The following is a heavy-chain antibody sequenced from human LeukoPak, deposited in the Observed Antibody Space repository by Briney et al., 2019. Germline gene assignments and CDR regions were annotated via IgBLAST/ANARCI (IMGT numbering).Heavy chain of an antibody. CDR1: GGSFSGYY. D-gene: IGHD2-2*01. Sequence: PSETLSLTCAVYGGSFSGYYWGWIRQPPGKGLEWIGSIYHSGSTSYSPSLKSRVTISMDKSKNQISLRLTSVTAADTAVYYCARSPTKRVPEDYWGQGTLVTVSS. J-gene: IGHJ4*02. CDR2: IYHSGST. V-gene: IGHV4-34*01. CDR3: ARSPTKRVPEDY.